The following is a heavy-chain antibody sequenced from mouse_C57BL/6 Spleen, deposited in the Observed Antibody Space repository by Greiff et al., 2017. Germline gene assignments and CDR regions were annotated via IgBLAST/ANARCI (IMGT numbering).Heavy chain of an antibody. CDR3: ARADYYVVGYYAMDY. V-gene: IGHV5-6*01. CDR2: ISSGGSYT. D-gene: IGHD1-1*01. Sequence: EVKLMESGGDLVKPGGSLKLSCAASGFTFSSYGMSWVRQTPDKRLEWVATISSGGSYTYYPDSVKGRFTISRDNAKNTLYLQLSSLRSEDEAMYYCARADYYVVGYYAMDYWGQGTSVTVSS. CDR1: GFTFSSYG. J-gene: IGHJ4*01.